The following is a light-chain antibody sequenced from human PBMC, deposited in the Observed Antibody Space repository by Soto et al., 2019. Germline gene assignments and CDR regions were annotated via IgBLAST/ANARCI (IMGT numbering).Light chain of an antibody. Sequence: SQSVRSNFLAWYQQKPGQAPRLLMYVASTRAPGIPARFSVSGSGTEFSLSISSGQSVDLAVYYCQQNNIWPWTFGQGTKVDIK. V-gene: IGKV3-15*01. CDR2: VAS. CDR1: QSVRSN. J-gene: IGKJ1*01. CDR3: QQNNIWPWT.